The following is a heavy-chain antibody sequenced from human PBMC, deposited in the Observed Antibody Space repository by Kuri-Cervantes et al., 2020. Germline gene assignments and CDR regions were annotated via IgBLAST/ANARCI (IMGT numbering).Heavy chain of an antibody. CDR3: ARDHGGIAAAGHLGY. Sequence: GESLKISCAASGFTFSSYGMHWVRQAPGKGLEWVAVISYDGSNKYYADSVKGRFTISRDNSKNTLYLQMNSLRAEDTAVYYCARDHGGIAAAGHLGYWGQGTLVTVSS. CDR1: GFTFSSYG. CDR2: ISYDGSNK. V-gene: IGHV3-30*03. D-gene: IGHD6-13*01. J-gene: IGHJ4*02.